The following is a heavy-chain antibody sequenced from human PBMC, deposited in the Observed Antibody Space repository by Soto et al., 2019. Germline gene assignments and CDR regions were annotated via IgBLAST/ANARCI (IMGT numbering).Heavy chain of an antibody. Sequence: PGGSLRLSCVGSGFKFNTYSIHWVRQAPGKGLQGVSIISYNGGSEYYADSVKGRFTISRDNSKNTVYLQMNNLRVEDTALYFCVRDLRNGNYPDIWGQGTMVTV. CDR2: ISYNGGSE. V-gene: IGHV3-30-3*01. D-gene: IGHD3-22*01. CDR1: GFKFNTYS. J-gene: IGHJ3*02. CDR3: VRDLRNGNYPDI.